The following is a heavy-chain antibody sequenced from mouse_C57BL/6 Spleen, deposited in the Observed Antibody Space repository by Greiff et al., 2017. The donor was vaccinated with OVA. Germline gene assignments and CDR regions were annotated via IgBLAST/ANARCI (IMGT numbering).Heavy chain of an antibody. Sequence: EVNVVESGGGLVQPGGSLSLSCAASGFTFTDYYMSWVRQPPGKALEWLGFIRNKANGYTTEYSASVKGRFTISRDNSQSILYLQMNALRAEDSATYYCARYSIPYAMDYWGQGTSVTVSS. CDR3: ARYSIPYAMDY. J-gene: IGHJ4*01. CDR2: IRNKANGYTT. V-gene: IGHV7-3*01. CDR1: GFTFTDYY.